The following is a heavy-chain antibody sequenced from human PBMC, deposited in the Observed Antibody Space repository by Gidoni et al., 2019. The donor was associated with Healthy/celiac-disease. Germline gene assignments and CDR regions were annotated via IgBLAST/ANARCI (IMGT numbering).Heavy chain of an antibody. V-gene: IGHV3-7*01. CDR2: IKQDGSEK. Sequence: EVQLVESGGGWVQPGGSLRRSGAAAGVTFSSDWMSWVRQAPGKGLEWVANIKQDGSEKYYVDSVKGRFTISRDNATNSLYLQMNSLRAEYTAVYYCARDGCGGGSCYPSDFDYWGQGTLITVSS. CDR1: GVTFSSDW. J-gene: IGHJ4*02. CDR3: ARDGCGGGSCYPSDFDY. D-gene: IGHD2-15*01.